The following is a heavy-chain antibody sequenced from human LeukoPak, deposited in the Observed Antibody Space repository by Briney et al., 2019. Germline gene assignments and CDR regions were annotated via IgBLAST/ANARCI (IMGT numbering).Heavy chain of an antibody. D-gene: IGHD3-22*01. CDR1: GFTFSSYG. CDR2: ISYDGSNK. V-gene: IGHV3-30*18. Sequence: QPGRSLRLSFAASGFTFSSYGMHWVRQAPGKGLEWVAVISYDGSNKYYADSVKGRFTISRDNSKNTLYLQMNSLRAEDTAVYYCAKDRGYYDSSGYPIWGQGTMVTVSS. J-gene: IGHJ3*02. CDR3: AKDRGYYDSSGYPI.